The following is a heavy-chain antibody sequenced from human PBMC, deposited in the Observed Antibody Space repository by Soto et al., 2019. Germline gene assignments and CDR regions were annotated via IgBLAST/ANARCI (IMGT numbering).Heavy chain of an antibody. V-gene: IGHV3-23*01. J-gene: IGHJ4*02. CDR1: GFTFRNYA. CDR2: IGGSGDRT. Sequence: HPGGSLRLSCVASGFTFRNYAMSWVRQAPGKGLECVSSIGGSGDRTFYADSVKGRFTISRDNSKNTVYLQMNSLRGEDTALYYCARVQEESNLKTSYFDYWGQGALVTVSS. CDR3: ARVQEESNLKTSYFDY.